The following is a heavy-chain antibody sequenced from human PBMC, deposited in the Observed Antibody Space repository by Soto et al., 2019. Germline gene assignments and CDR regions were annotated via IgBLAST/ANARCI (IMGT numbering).Heavy chain of an antibody. D-gene: IGHD4-17*01. V-gene: IGHV3-7*01. CDR2: IKQDGSEK. J-gene: IGHJ4*02. CDR3: ARDRDYGGNFGLDY. CDR1: GLTFSSYW. Sequence: GGSLRLSCAASGLTFSSYWMSWVRQAPGKGLEWVANIKQDGSEKYYVDSVKGRFTISRDNAKNSLYLQMNSLRAEDTAVYYCARDRDYGGNFGLDYWGQGTLVTVSS.